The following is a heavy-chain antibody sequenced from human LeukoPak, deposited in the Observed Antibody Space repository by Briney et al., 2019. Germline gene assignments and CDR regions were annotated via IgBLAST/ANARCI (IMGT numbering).Heavy chain of an antibody. V-gene: IGHV1-46*01. CDR3: ARAPPFIILWLGERYYMDV. D-gene: IGHD3-10*01. CDR1: GYTFTSYY. CDR2: INPSGGST. Sequence: ASVKVSCKASGYTFTSYYMHWVRQAPGQGLEWMGIINPSGGSTSYAQKFQGRVTMTRDMSTSTVYMELSSLRSEDTAVYYCARAPPFIILWLGERYYMDVWGKGTTVTVSS. J-gene: IGHJ6*03.